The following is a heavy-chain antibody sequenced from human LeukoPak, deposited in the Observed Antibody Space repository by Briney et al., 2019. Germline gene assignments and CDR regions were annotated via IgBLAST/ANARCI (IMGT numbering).Heavy chain of an antibody. CDR1: GFTFSNYA. Sequence: GSLRLSCAASGFTFSNYAMSWVRQLPGKGLEWIGSIYYSGNTHYNPSLKSRVTISVDTSKNQFSLKLSSVTAADTAVYYCARIEGGYFYYFDYWGQGTLVTVSS. J-gene: IGHJ4*02. V-gene: IGHV4-39*01. D-gene: IGHD1-1*01. CDR3: ARIEGGYFYYFDY. CDR2: IYYSGNT.